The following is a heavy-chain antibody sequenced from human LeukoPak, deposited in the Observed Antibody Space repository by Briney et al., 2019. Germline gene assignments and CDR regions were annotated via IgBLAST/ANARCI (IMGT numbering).Heavy chain of an antibody. CDR3: ARYAGYDYVWGSYRPTNWFDP. V-gene: IGHV4-39*07. D-gene: IGHD3-16*02. Sequence: PSETLSLTCTVSGGSISSSSYYWGWIRQPPGKGLEWIGSIYYSGSTYYNPSLKSRVTISVDKSKNQFSLKLSSVTAADTAVYYCARYAGYDYVWGSYRPTNWFDPWGQGTLVTVSS. CDR2: IYYSGST. CDR1: GGSISSSSYY. J-gene: IGHJ5*02.